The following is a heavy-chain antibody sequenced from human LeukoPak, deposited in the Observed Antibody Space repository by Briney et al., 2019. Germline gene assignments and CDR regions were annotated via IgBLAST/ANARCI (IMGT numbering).Heavy chain of an antibody. CDR1: GFTFSSYW. V-gene: IGHV3-48*04. D-gene: IGHD3-16*01. Sequence: PGGSLRLSCAASGFTFSSYWMHWVRQAPGKGLEWVSTIKGTGLTTYYADSVKGRFTISRDNAKNSLFLQMSSLRADDTAIYYCARAGELRYMDVWGKGTAVTVSS. CDR3: ARAGELRYMDV. J-gene: IGHJ6*03. CDR2: IKGTGLTT.